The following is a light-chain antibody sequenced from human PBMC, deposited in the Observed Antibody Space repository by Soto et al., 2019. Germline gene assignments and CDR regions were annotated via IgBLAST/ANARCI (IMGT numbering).Light chain of an antibody. V-gene: IGLV2-8*01. CDR2: EVS. Sequence: QSALTQPPSASGSPGQSVTISCTGTSSDVGVYNYVSWYQQHPDKAPKLLIYEVSKRPSGVPDRFSGSKSGNTASLTVSGLQAEDEADFYCSSYAGSNNVVFGGGTQLTVL. J-gene: IGLJ2*01. CDR1: SSDVGVYNY. CDR3: SSYAGSNNVV.